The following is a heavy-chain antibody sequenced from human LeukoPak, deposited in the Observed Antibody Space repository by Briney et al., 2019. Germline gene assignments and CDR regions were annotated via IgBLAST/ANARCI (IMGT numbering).Heavy chain of an antibody. V-gene: IGHV4-30-2*01. D-gene: IGHD2-2*01. J-gene: IGHJ5*02. CDR2: IYHSGST. Sequence: SETLSLTCAVSGGSISSGGYSWSWIRQPPGKGLEWIGYIYHSGSTYYNPSLKSRVTISVDRSKNQFSLKLSSVTAADTAVHYCARSGVPAACWFDPWGQGTLVTVSS. CDR1: GGSISSGGYS. CDR3: ARSGVPAACWFDP.